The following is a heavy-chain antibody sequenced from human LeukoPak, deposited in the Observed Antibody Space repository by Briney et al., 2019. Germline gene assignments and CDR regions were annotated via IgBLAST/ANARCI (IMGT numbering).Heavy chain of an antibody. D-gene: IGHD3-10*02. CDR1: GGSISSYY. CDR2: IYYSGST. Sequence: SETLSLTCTVSGGSISSYYWSWIRQPPGKGLEWIGYIYYSGSTNYNPSLKSRVTISVDTSKNQFSLKLSSVTAADTAVYYCARDSLITMYGSSSDYWGQGTLVTVSS. V-gene: IGHV4-59*01. CDR3: ARDSLITMYGSSSDY. J-gene: IGHJ4*02.